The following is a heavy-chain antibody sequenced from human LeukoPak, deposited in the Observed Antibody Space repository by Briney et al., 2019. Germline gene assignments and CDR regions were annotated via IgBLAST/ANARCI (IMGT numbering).Heavy chain of an antibody. CDR3: AKIHVYYYDSGASGPLDY. V-gene: IGHV3-23*01. CDR1: GFTFSTYG. J-gene: IGHJ4*02. Sequence: GGSLRLSCAASGFTFSTYGMSWARQAPGKGLEWVSGISGSGGSTYYADSVKGRFTISRDNSKNTLYLQMNSLRAEDTAIYYCAKIHVYYYDSGASGPLDYWGQGTLVTVSS. CDR2: ISGSGGST. D-gene: IGHD3-22*01.